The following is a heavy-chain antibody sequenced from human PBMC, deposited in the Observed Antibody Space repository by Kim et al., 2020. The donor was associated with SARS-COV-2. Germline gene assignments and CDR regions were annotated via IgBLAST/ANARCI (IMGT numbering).Heavy chain of an antibody. CDR3: ARHGSIAARPDNWFDP. V-gene: IGHV4-39*01. J-gene: IGHJ5*02. D-gene: IGHD6-6*01. Sequence: SLKSRVTISVDTSKNQFSLKLSSVTAADTAVYYCARHGSIAARPDNWFDPWGQGTLVTVSS.